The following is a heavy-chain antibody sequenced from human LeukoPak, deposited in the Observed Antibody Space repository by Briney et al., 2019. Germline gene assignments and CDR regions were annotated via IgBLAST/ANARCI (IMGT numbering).Heavy chain of an antibody. CDR2: ISRSSRTI. CDR1: AFICSDYG. Sequence: GGPLTLYCAASAFICSDYGMKWLPQAPGRELVWFLYISRSSRTIYYTDYVKGRITVSRDDAKNSLYHQMISLRAEDTAVYYCAKDGLLWFGESKYYFDYWGRGTLVTVSS. CDR3: AKDGLLWFGESKYYFDY. V-gene: IGHV3-48*04. J-gene: IGHJ4*02. D-gene: IGHD3-10*01.